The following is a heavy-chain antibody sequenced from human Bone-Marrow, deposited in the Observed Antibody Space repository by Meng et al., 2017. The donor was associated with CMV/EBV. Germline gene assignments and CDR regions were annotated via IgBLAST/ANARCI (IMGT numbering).Heavy chain of an antibody. CDR3: ARDRPLCSSTSCAPPLYGMDV. J-gene: IGHJ6*02. CDR2: ISSNGGST. CDR1: GFTFSSYS. V-gene: IGHV3-64*02. D-gene: IGHD2-2*01. Sequence: GGSLRLSCAASGFTFSSYSMNWVRQAPGKGLEYVSAISSNGGSTYYADSVKGRFTISRDNSKNTLYLQMGSLRAEDMAVYYCARDRPLCSSTSCAPPLYGMDVWGQGTTVTVSS.